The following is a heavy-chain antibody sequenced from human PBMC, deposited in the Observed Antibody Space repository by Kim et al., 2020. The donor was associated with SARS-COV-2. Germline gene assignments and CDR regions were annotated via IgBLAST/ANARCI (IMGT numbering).Heavy chain of an antibody. CDR2: ISGSGGST. D-gene: IGHD5-12*01. CDR1: GFTFSSYA. J-gene: IGHJ4*02. Sequence: GGSLRLSCAASGFTFSSYAMSWVRQAPGKGLEWVSTISGSGGSTYYADSVKGRFTISRDNSKNTLYLQMNSLRAEDTAVYYCASDRTATTIGGAFDYWGQGTLVTVSS. V-gene: IGHV3-23*01. CDR3: ASDRTATTIGGAFDY.